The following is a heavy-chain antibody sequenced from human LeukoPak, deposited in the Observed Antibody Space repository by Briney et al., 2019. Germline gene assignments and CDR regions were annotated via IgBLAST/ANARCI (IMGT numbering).Heavy chain of an antibody. CDR3: AKGRGVYSYGGFDY. Sequence: GGSLRLSCAASGFTFSSYGMTWVRQAPGKGLEWVSGISGNGGSTHYADSVKGRFTISRDNSKNTLFLQMNSLRVEDTAVYYCAKGRGVYSYGGFDYWGQGAPVTVTS. D-gene: IGHD5-12*01. J-gene: IGHJ4*02. CDR2: ISGNGGST. V-gene: IGHV3-23*01. CDR1: GFTFSSYG.